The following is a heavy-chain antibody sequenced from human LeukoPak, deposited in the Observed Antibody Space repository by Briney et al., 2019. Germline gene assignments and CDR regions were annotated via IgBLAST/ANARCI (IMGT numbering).Heavy chain of an antibody. J-gene: IGHJ4*01. D-gene: IGHD6-19*01. CDR1: GFTFSNSA. CDR2: LSGRGITT. Sequence: VGSLRLSCAASGFTFSNSAMSWVRQAPGKGLEWVSTLSGRGITTYYAASVKGRFTISRDNSKNTLYLQMNSLRAEDTAVYYCAQGIYSSGWSYFDYWGHGTLVTVSS. CDR3: AQGIYSSGWSYFDY. V-gene: IGHV3-23*01.